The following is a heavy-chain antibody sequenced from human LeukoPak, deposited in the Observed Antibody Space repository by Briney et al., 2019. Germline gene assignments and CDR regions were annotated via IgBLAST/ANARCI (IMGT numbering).Heavy chain of an antibody. CDR3: ARDIRTVAGTGFDY. CDR2: IYTSGRT. CDR1: GGSISSYY. J-gene: IGHJ4*02. V-gene: IGHV4-4*07. Sequence: SETLSLTCTVSGGSISSYYWSWIRQPAGKGLEWIGRIYTSGRTNYNPSLKSRVTMSIYTYKNQFSLKLSSVTAADTAVYYCARDIRTVAGTGFDYWGQGTLVTVSS. D-gene: IGHD6-19*01.